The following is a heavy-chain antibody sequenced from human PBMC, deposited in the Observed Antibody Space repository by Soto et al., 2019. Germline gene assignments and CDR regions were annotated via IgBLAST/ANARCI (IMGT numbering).Heavy chain of an antibody. D-gene: IGHD3-10*01. CDR3: ATDPGYYGSGSYYNFDY. CDR1: GYTLTELS. V-gene: IGHV1-24*01. J-gene: IGHJ4*02. CDR2: FDPEEGDT. Sequence: AAVKVACTVSGYTLTELSMHWVRQAPGKGLGWMGGFDPEEGDTIYAQKFQGSVTMTEATSTDTAYMELSSLRSEDTAVYYCATDPGYYGSGSYYNFDYWGQGTLVTVSS.